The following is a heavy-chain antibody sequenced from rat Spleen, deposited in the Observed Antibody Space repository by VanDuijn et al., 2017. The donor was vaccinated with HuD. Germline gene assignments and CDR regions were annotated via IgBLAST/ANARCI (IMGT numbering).Heavy chain of an antibody. D-gene: IGHD1-9*01. CDR3: ARRKYYGYNYFDY. CDR1: GFTFSDYD. CDR2: ISPSGGTT. J-gene: IGHJ2*01. Sequence: EVQLVESGGGLVQPGRSLTLSCAASGFTFSDYDMAWVRQAPTKGLEWVASISPSGGTTYYRDSVKGRFTISRDNAKSTLYLQMDSLRSEDTATYYCARRKYYGYNYFDYWGQGVMVTVSS. V-gene: IGHV5-25*01.